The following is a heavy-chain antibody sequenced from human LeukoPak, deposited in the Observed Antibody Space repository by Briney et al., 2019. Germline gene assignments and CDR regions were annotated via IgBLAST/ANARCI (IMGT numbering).Heavy chain of an antibody. J-gene: IGHJ4*02. CDR1: GFTFSSYS. D-gene: IGHD1-26*01. CDR3: AREFAGSASGAGY. V-gene: IGHV3-21*01. Sequence: KPGGSLRLSCAASGFTFSSYSMNWVRQAPGKGLEWVSSMSVSSGLIYYADSVKGRFTISRDNAKSSLYLQMNRLRVGDTAVYYCAREFAGSASGAGYWGQGTLVTVSS. CDR2: MSVSSGLI.